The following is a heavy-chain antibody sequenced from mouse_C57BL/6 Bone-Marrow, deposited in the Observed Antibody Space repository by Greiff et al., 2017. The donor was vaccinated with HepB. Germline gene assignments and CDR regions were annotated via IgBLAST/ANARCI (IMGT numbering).Heavy chain of an antibody. D-gene: IGHD3-2*02. V-gene: IGHV5-9*01. CDR2: ISGGGGNT. Sequence: EVQGVESGGGLVKPGGSLKLSCAASGFTFSSYTMSWVRQTPEKRLEWVATISGGGGNTYYPDSVKGRFTISRDNAKNTLYLQMSSLRSEDTALYYCARHGAQATSWFAYWGQGTLVTVSA. J-gene: IGHJ3*01. CDR3: ARHGAQATSWFAY. CDR1: GFTFSSYT.